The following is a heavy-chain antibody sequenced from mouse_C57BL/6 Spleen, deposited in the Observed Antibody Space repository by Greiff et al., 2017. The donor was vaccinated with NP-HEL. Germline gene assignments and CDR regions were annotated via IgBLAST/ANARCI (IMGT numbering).Heavy chain of an antibody. CDR3: ARDYDYEDYYAMDY. D-gene: IGHD2-4*01. CDR1: GFSLTSYG. J-gene: IGHJ4*01. Sequence: VMLVESGPGLVAPSQSLSITCTVSGFSLTSYGVHWVRQPPGKGLEWLVVIWSDGSTTYNSALKSRLSISKDNSKSQVFLKMNSLQTDDTAMYYCARDYDYEDYYAMDYWGQGTSVTVSS. CDR2: IWSDGST. V-gene: IGHV2-6*03.